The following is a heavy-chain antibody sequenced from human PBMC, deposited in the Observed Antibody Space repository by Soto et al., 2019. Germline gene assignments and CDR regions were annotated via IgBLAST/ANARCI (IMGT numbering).Heavy chain of an antibody. CDR2: ISGSGGST. J-gene: IGHJ3*02. CDR1: GFTFSSYA. Sequence: GGSLRLSCAASGFTFSSYAMSWVRQAPGKGLEWVSAISGSGGSTYYADSVKGRFTISRDNSKNTLYLQMNSLRAEDTAVYYCAKFEGPTGYCGGDCYPNDAFDIWGQGTMVTVSS. D-gene: IGHD2-21*02. V-gene: IGHV3-23*01. CDR3: AKFEGPTGYCGGDCYPNDAFDI.